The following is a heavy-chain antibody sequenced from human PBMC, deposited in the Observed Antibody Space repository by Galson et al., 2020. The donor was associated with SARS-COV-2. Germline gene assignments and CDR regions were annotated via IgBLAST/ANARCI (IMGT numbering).Heavy chain of an antibody. J-gene: IGHJ3*02. CDR1: GFTFSDYY. Sequence: KIGESLKISCVASGFTFSDYYITWIRQAPGKGLEWVSYITTSTSHRNYADSVKGRFTISRDNAKKSLYLQMNSLRAEDTAVYYCARPIVGNTPTAFDIWGQGTIVTVSS. V-gene: IGHV3-11*03. CDR2: ITTSTSHR. D-gene: IGHD1-26*01. CDR3: ARPIVGNTPTAFDI.